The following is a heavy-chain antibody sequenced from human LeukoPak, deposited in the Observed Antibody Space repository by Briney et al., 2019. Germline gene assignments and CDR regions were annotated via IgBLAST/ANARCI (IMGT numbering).Heavy chain of an antibody. D-gene: IGHD3-16*01. V-gene: IGHV3-30*18. CDR3: ANHYGS. CDR1: GFTFSSYG. CDR2: ISYDGSNQ. Sequence: GGSLRLSCAASGFTFSSYGMHWVRQAPGKGLEWVAVISYDGSNQYYADSVKGRFTISRDNSKNTLYLQMNSLRAEDTAVYYCANHYGSWGQGTLVTVSS. J-gene: IGHJ4*02.